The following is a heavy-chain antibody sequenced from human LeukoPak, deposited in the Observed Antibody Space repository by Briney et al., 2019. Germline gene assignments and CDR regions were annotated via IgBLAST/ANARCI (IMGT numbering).Heavy chain of an antibody. Sequence: ASVKVSCKASGYTFTSYGISWVRQAPGQGLEWMGWISAYNGNTNYAQKLQGRVTITTDTSTSTAYMELRSLRSDDTAVYYCARDFSAASHYYDSSGPYDAFDIWGQGTMVTVSS. CDR3: ARDFSAASHYYDSSGPYDAFDI. CDR2: ISAYNGNT. V-gene: IGHV1-18*01. CDR1: GYTFTSYG. D-gene: IGHD3-22*01. J-gene: IGHJ3*02.